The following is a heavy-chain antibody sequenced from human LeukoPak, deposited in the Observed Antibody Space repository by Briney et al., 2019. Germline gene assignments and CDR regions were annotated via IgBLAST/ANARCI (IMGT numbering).Heavy chain of an antibody. CDR2: ISSNGGST. CDR1: GFTFSSYA. Sequence: PGGSLRLSCAASGFTFSSYAMHWVRQAPGKGLEYVSAISSNGGSTYYANSVKGRFTISRDNSKNTLYLQMGSLRAEDMAVYYRARTYDYGDYGYYYYYMDVWGKGTTVTVSS. V-gene: IGHV3-64*01. D-gene: IGHD4-17*01. J-gene: IGHJ6*03. CDR3: ARTYDYGDYGYYYYYMDV.